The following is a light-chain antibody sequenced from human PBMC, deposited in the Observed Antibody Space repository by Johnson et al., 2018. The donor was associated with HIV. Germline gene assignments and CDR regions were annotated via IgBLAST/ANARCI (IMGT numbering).Light chain of an antibody. CDR2: ENN. V-gene: IGLV1-51*02. CDR1: SSNIGTNF. J-gene: IGLJ1*01. Sequence: HSVLTQPPSVSAAPGQKVTISCSGSSSNIGTNFVSWYQQFPGAAPKLLIYENNKRPSGIPDRFSGSKSGTSATLDITALQPGDEADYYCASWDRSLTVGTVFGPGTRVTVL. CDR3: ASWDRSLTVGTV.